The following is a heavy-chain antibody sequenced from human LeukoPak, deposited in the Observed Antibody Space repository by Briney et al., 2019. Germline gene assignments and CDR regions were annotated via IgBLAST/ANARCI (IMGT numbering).Heavy chain of an antibody. Sequence: SGPTLVKPTQTLTLTCSFSGFSLSTNEEGVGWIRQPTGKALEWLAVIYWDDVKRDRPSLRSRLTVTKDTSKNQVVLTMTNVDPVDTATYYCAHAYTPSGTWGYFDYWGQGTLVTVSS. J-gene: IGHJ4*02. V-gene: IGHV2-5*02. D-gene: IGHD1-1*01. CDR1: GFSLSTNEEG. CDR2: IYWDDVK. CDR3: AHAYTPSGTWGYFDY.